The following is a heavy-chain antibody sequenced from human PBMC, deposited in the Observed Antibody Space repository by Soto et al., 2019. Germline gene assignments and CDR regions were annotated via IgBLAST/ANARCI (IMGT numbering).Heavy chain of an antibody. V-gene: IGHV3-23*01. J-gene: IGHJ5*02. CDR2: IIGRSAVP. CDR3: AKGVPFTGGFDP. Sequence: EGQLLQSGGDLVQPGGSLRLSCAGSGLTLRSYAMTWIRQTPEKGLEWVSTIIGRSAVPSYADSVNGRFTVSRDNSKNTLYLQMNSLRPDDTAIYYCAKGVPFTGGFDPWGQGTLVTVSA. CDR1: GLTLRSYA. D-gene: IGHD3-16*01.